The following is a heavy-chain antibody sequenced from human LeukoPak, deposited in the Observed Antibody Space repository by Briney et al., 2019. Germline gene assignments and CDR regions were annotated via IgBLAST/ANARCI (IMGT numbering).Heavy chain of an antibody. CDR2: IDTGGSST. CDR3: ALGLLSSDY. V-gene: IGHV3-74*01. Sequence: PGGSLRLTCAASGFTFSNYWMHWVRQAPGKGLVWVSRIDTGGSSTTYADSVKGRFTISRDNAKSTLYLQMNSLRVEDTAVYYCALGLLSSDYWGQGTLVTVSS. D-gene: IGHD1-26*01. CDR1: GFTFSNYW. J-gene: IGHJ4*02.